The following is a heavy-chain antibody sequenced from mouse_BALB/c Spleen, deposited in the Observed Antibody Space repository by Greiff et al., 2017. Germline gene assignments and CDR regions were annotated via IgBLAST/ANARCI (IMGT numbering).Heavy chain of an antibody. CDR3: AKGYGYDGFAY. D-gene: IGHD2-2*01. CDR2: INPSTGYT. V-gene: IGHV1-7*01. J-gene: IGHJ3*01. CDR1: GYTFTSYW. Sequence: QVQLQQSGAELAKPGASVKMSCKASGYTFTSYWMHWVKQRPGQGLEWIGYINPSTGYTEYNQKFKDKATLTADKSSSTAYMQLSSLTSEDSAVYYCAKGYGYDGFAYWGQGTLVTVSA.